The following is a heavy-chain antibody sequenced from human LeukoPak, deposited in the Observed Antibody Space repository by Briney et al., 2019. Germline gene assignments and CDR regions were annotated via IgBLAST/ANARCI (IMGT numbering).Heavy chain of an antibody. D-gene: IGHD5-18*01. CDR1: GGSISSSSYY. Sequence: SETLSLTCTVSGGSISSSSYYWGWIRQPPGKGLEWIGYIYYSGSTNYNPSLKSRVTISVDTSKNQFSLKLSSVTAADTAVYYCARGGYSYGYLHWFDPWGQGTLVTVSS. J-gene: IGHJ5*02. V-gene: IGHV4-61*05. CDR2: IYYSGST. CDR3: ARGGYSYGYLHWFDP.